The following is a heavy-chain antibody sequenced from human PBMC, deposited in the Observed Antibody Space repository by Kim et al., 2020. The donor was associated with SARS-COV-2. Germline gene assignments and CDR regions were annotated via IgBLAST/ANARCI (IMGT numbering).Heavy chain of an antibody. D-gene: IGHD2-15*01. CDR2: IYSSGITDYNP. J-gene: IGHJ2*01. Sequence: SETLSLTCTVSGGSMNSYYWSWIRQPPGKGLEWIGCIYSSGITDYNPNYNPSLKSRVTISLGTSKNEFSLKLDSVTAADTAVYFCARQSYCSGGSCQYWYFDLWGRGTLVTVSS. CDR1: GGSMNSYY. V-gene: IGHV4-59*01. CDR3: ARQSYCSGGSCQYWYFDL.